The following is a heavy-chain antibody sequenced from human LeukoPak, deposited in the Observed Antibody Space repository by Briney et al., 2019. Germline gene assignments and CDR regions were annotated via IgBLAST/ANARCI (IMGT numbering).Heavy chain of an antibody. Sequence: GASVKVSCKASGFVFTGYYIHWVRQAPGQGLEWMGWINPNSGATNYAQQFQGRVTMTRGTSMDIVHMELSRLTSDDTAVFYCARVSGTTQWFDPWGQGTLVTVSS. CDR3: ARVSGTTQWFDP. V-gene: IGHV1-2*02. J-gene: IGHJ5*02. CDR1: GFVFTGYY. CDR2: INPNSGAT. D-gene: IGHD1-1*01.